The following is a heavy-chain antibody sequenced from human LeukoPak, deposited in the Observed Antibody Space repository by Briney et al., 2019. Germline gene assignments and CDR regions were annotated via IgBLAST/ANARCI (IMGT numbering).Heavy chain of an antibody. J-gene: IGHJ4*02. V-gene: IGHV3-48*01. Sequence: GGSLRLSCTASGFTFSSYTMDWVRQAPGKGLEWVSYISSGSSTIYHADSVKGRFTSSRDDAKNSLYLQMNSLRPEDTAVYYCVRDGGYSYGPYDYWGQGSLVTVSS. CDR1: GFTFSSYT. D-gene: IGHD5-18*01. CDR3: VRDGGYSYGPYDY. CDR2: ISSGSSTI.